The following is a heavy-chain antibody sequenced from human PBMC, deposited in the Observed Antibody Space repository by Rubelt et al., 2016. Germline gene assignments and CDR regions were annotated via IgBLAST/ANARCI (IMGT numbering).Heavy chain of an antibody. CDR3: ASMYSSSWYRGWFDP. D-gene: IGHD6-13*01. V-gene: IGHV1-3*01. J-gene: IGHJ5*02. CDR2: ISAYNGNT. Sequence: QVQLVQSGAEVKKPGASVKVSCKASGYTFTSYAMHWVRQAPGQRLEWMGWISAYNGNTNYAQKLQGRVTITTDTSTSTAYMELRSLRSDETAVYYCASMYSSSWYRGWFDPWGQGTLVTVSS. CDR1: GYTFTSYA.